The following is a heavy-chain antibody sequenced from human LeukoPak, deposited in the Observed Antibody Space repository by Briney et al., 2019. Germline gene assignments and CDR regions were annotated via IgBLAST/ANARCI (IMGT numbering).Heavy chain of an antibody. D-gene: IGHD2-8*01. V-gene: IGHV7-4-1*01. CDR1: GYTFTHYA. Sequence: ASVKVSCKTSGYTFTHYAMNWVRQAPGQGLQWMGWINTNTGIPTYARAFRGRFVFSMDTSVGAAYLQIDSLMPEDTAVYYCARGRYCTSATCNFFGFWGQGTPVTVSS. J-gene: IGHJ4*02. CDR3: ARGRYCTSATCNFFGF. CDR2: INTNTGIP.